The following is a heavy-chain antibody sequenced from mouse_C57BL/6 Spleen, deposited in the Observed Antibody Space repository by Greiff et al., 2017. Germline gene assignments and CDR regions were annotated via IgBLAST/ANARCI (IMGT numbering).Heavy chain of an antibody. J-gene: IGHJ3*01. CDR1: GFNIKNTH. V-gene: IGHV14-3*01. D-gene: IGHD1-1*01. CDR3: ASPNYYGSSYVAWFAY. CDR2: IDPANGNT. Sequence: EVKLVESVAELVRPGASVKLSCTASGFNIKNTHMHWVKQRPEQGLEWIGRIDPANGNTKYAPKFQGKATITADTSSNTAYLQLSSLTSEDTAIYYCASPNYYGSSYVAWFAYWGQGTLVTVSA.